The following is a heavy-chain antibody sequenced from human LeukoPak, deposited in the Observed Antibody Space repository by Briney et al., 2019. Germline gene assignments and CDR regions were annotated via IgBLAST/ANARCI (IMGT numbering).Heavy chain of an antibody. V-gene: IGHV4-39*01. CDR2: IFSGGST. D-gene: IGHD4-17*01. Sequence: PSETLSLTCTVSGGSIGSSSYYWGWIRQPPGKGLEWIGSIFSGGSTYYNPSLKSRVTISVDTSKNQFSLRLSSVTAADTAVYYCARLARTTVTAWVDYWGQGTLVTVSS. CDR3: ARLARTTVTAWVDY. J-gene: IGHJ4*02. CDR1: GGSIGSSSYY.